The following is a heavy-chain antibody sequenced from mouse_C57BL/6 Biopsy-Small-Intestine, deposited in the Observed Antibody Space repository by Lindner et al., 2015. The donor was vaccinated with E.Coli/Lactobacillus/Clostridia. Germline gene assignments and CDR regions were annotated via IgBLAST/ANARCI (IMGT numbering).Heavy chain of an antibody. CDR2: IIPIFGIV. V-gene: IGHV1-74*01. J-gene: IGHJ1*01. CDR3: ARDPYTGASYYYGMDV. Sequence: SVKVSCKASGGTFSSYAISWVRLAPGQELEWMGRIIPIFGIVRYAQKFQGRVTITADESASTAYMELSSLTSEDTAVYYCARDPYTGASYYYGMDVWGQGTTVTVSS. CDR1: GGTFSSYA. D-gene: IGHD1-1*01.